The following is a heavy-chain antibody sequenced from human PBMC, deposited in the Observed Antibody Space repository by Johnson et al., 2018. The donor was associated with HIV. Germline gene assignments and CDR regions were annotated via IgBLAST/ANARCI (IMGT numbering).Heavy chain of an antibody. CDR2: INWNGGSR. Sequence: MQLVESGGGVVRPGGSLRLSCAASGFTFDDYGMSWVRQGPGKGLEWVSGINWNGGSRDYADSVKGRFTISRDNGKNSLYLQMNSLRVEDTALYYCAKDRELLELSHAFDIWGQGTMVTVSS. V-gene: IGHV3-20*04. CDR1: GFTFDDYG. CDR3: AKDRELLELSHAFDI. D-gene: IGHD1-7*01. J-gene: IGHJ3*02.